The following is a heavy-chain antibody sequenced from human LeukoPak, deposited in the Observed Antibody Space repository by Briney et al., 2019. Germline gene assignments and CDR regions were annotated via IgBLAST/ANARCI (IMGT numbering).Heavy chain of an antibody. CDR1: GYTFTSYD. Sequence: ASVKVSCKASGYTFTSYDINWVRQATGQGREWMGWMNPNSGNTGYAQKFQGRVTMTRNTSISTAYMELSSLRSEDTAVYYCARGIGSLRYFDWYRWAYYYMDVWGKGTTVTISS. CDR3: ARGIGSLRYFDWYRWAYYYMDV. J-gene: IGHJ6*03. D-gene: IGHD3-9*01. CDR2: MNPNSGNT. V-gene: IGHV1-8*01.